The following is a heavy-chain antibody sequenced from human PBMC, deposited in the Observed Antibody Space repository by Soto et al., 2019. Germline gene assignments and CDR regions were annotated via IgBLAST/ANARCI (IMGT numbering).Heavy chain of an antibody. V-gene: IGHV3-74*01. CDR1: GFDFSNTW. J-gene: IGHJ4*02. D-gene: IGHD3-22*01. CDR3: AVLSGVVANTGY. Sequence: PGGSLRLSCATSGFDFSNTWIHWVRQVPGQGLVWVSRINSDGSSIIYADSVKGRFTLSRDNAKNTVHLQMSSLRVEDTAVYYCAVLSGVVANTGYWGKGTLVTVS. CDR2: INSDGSSI.